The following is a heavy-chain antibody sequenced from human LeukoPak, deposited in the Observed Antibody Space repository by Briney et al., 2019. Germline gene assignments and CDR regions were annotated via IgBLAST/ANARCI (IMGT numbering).Heavy chain of an antibody. Sequence: ASLKVSCKASGYTFTGDFIYWVRQAPGQGLEWMGCINSDSGGTNYARKFQGRVTMTRDTSISTAYMELSSLRSDDTAVFYCARGNIATRRGENWFDPWGQGTLVTVSS. CDR1: GYTFTGDF. D-gene: IGHD6-6*01. J-gene: IGHJ5*02. CDR3: ARGNIATRRGENWFDP. CDR2: INSDSGGT. V-gene: IGHV1-2*02.